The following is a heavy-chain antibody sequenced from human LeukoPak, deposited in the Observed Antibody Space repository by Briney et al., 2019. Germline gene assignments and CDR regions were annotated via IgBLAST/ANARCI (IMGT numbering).Heavy chain of an antibody. CDR1: GGSVSNYY. D-gene: IGHD6-6*01. Sequence: SETLSLTCSVSGGSVSNYYWSWIRQPPGKGLEWMGYDYYTGSTNYNPSLKSRVTMFEDKSKNQFSLRLYSVTVADTAVYYCARHFAYSSSSYFDYWGQGSLVTVSS. J-gene: IGHJ4*02. V-gene: IGHV4-59*08. CDR3: ARHFAYSSSSYFDY. CDR2: DYYTGST.